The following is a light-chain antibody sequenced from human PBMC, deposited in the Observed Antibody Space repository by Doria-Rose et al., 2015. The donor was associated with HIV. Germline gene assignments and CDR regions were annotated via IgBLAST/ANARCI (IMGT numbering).Light chain of an antibody. V-gene: IGKV1-6*01. Sequence: SASVGDRVTITCRASQGIRNDLGWYQQKPGKAPKLLIFGTSSLQSGVSSRFSGSGSGTDFTLTISSLQPEDFATYYCLQDYSYPRTFGGGTKVEIK. J-gene: IGKJ4*02. CDR3: LQDYSYPRT. CDR2: GTS. CDR1: QGIRND.